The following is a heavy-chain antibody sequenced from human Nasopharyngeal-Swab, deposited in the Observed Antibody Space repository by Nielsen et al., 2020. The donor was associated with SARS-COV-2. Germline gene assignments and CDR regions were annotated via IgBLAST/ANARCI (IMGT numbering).Heavy chain of an antibody. CDR1: GYTFSDYA. D-gene: IGHD6-13*01. V-gene: IGHV7-4-1*02. J-gene: IGHJ4*02. CDR3: ARSEIAAAVRGCGY. CDR2: INTNTGNP. Sequence: ASAKVSCKASGYTFSDYAMNWVRQAPGQGLEWMGWINTNTGNPTYAQGFTGRFVFSLDTSVSTAYLQINSLKAEDTAIYYCARSEIAAAVRGCGYWGQGTLISVSA.